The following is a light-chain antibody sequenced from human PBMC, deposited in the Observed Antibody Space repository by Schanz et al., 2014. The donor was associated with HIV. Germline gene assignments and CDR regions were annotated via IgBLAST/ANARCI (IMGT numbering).Light chain of an antibody. CDR1: SSDVGVYNY. Sequence: QSVLTQPASVSGSPGQSITISCTGTSSDVGVYNYVSWYQHHPGKAPKLMIYDVNNRPSGVPDRFSGSKSGNTASLTVSGLQPEDEADYYCSSYAGSYNLGVLFGGGTKLTVL. V-gene: IGLV2-8*01. CDR3: SSYAGSYNLGVL. CDR2: DVN. J-gene: IGLJ2*01.